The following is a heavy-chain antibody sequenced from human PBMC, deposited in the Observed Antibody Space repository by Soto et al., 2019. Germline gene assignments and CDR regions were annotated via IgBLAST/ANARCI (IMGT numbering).Heavy chain of an antibody. V-gene: IGHV1-2*06. CDR1: GYTFIGYY. J-gene: IGHJ4*02. Sequence: ASVKVSCKASGYTFIGYYIHWVRQAPGQGLEWMGRINPNSGEVTYGETFQGRVTMTRDTSNNTAYMELSRLRSDDTAVYYCARDPRPLWYSDYWGQGTLVTVSS. D-gene: IGHD6-6*01. CDR3: ARDPRPLWYSDY. CDR2: INPNSGEV.